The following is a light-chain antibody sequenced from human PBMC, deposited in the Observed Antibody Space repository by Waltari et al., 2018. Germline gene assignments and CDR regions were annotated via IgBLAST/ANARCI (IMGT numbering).Light chain of an antibody. J-gene: IGLJ3*02. CDR3: VLYMGSGIWV. Sequence: QTVVTQEPSFSVSPGGTVTLTCGLSSGSVSSSSYPSWYQQTPGQAPRTLIYNTNTRSSGVPDRFSASILGNKAALTITGAQADDESDYYCVLYMGSGIWVFGGGTKLTVL. CDR2: NTN. V-gene: IGLV8-61*01. CDR1: SGSVSSSSY.